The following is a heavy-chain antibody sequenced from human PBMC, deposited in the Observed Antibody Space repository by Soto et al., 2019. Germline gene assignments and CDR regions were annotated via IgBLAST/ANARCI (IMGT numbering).Heavy chain of an antibody. V-gene: IGHV1-69*04. D-gene: IGHD6-6*01. CDR3: ARDRDSYEQLGGLYDY. Sequence: SVKVSCKASGGTFSSYTISWVRQAPGQGLEWMGRIIPILGIANYAQKFQGRVTITADKSTSTAYMELSSLRSEDTAVYYCARDRDSYEQLGGLYDYWGQGTLVTVSS. J-gene: IGHJ4*02. CDR1: GGTFSSYT. CDR2: IIPILGIA.